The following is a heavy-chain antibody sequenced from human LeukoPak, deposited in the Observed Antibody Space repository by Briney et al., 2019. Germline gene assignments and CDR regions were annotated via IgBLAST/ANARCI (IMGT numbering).Heavy chain of an antibody. CDR1: GFTFSSYA. CDR3: AKDGISGWYGNHFDY. CDR2: IRGTGTTT. V-gene: IGHV3-23*01. D-gene: IGHD6-19*01. Sequence: GGSLRLSCAASGFTFSSYAMNWVRQAPGKGLEWVSTIRGTGTTTYYADSVKGRFTISRDNSKNTLYLEISSLRVEDTAVYYCAKDGISGWYGNHFDYWGGGTLVTVSP. J-gene: IGHJ4*02.